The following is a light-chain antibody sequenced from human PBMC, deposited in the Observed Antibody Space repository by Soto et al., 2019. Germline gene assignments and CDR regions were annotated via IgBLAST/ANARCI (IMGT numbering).Light chain of an antibody. CDR3: QQYGRSSLT. V-gene: IGKV3-20*01. CDR2: GAS. Sequence: EIVLTQSPGTLSLSPRERATLSCRASQSVSSSYLAWYQQKPGQAPRLLIYGASNKATGIPDRFSGSGSGTDFTLTISRLEPEDFAVYYCQQYGRSSLTFGGGTKVEIK. CDR1: QSVSSSY. J-gene: IGKJ4*01.